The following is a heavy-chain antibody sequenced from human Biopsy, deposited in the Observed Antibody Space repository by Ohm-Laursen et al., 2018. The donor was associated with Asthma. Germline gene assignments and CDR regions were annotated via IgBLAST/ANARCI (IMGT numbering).Heavy chain of an antibody. CDR3: ARDLHPTNHLGELSEGFDY. CDR2: ISSSSSTI. D-gene: IGHD3-16*02. V-gene: IGHV3-48*01. CDR1: GFTSSSYS. J-gene: IGHJ4*02. Sequence: SLRLSCTASGFTSSSYSMNWVRQAPGKGLEWVSYISSSSSTIYYADSVKGRFTISRDNSKNTLYLQMNSLRAEDTAVYYCARDLHPTNHLGELSEGFDYWGQGTLVTVSS.